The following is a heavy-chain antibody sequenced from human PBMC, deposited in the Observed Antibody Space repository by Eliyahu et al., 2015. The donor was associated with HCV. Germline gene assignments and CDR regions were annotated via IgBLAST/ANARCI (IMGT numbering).Heavy chain of an antibody. V-gene: IGHV3-15*01. D-gene: IGHD3-10*01. Sequence: EVQLVESGGGLVKPGESLRLSCAASGFTFSKAWMSWXRQAPGXGLEWXGRIKSXTDGGTTDYAAPVKGRFTISRDDSKSTLYLQMNSLKTEDTAVYYCTTGAPGGFDYYLDVWGQGTTVTVSS. J-gene: IGHJ6*03. CDR2: IKSXTDGGTT. CDR1: GFTFSKAW. CDR3: TTGAPGGFDYYLDV.